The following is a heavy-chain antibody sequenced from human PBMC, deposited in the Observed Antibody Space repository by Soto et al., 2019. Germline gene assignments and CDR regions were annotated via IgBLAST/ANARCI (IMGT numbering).Heavy chain of an antibody. Sequence: EVQLLESGGGLVPPGGSLRLSCAASGFTFSSYAMSWVRQAPGKGLEWLAGITFRGDNTYYADSVKGRFTLSRDNSRNRLDLQMNCLKVEDTALHYCAKLGTMGVFDNWGQGTLLTVSS. CDR3: AKLGTMGVFDN. CDR2: ITFRGDNT. CDR1: GFTFSSYA. V-gene: IGHV3-23*01. J-gene: IGHJ4*02. D-gene: IGHD1-26*01.